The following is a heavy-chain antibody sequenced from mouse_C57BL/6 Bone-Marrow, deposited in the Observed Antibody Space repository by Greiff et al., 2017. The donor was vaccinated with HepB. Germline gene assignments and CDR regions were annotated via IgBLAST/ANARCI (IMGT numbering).Heavy chain of an antibody. V-gene: IGHV5-12*01. J-gene: IGHJ1*03. CDR3: ARQGGLRRYFDV. D-gene: IGHD2-4*01. CDR2: ISNGGGST. Sequence: EVQGVESGGGLVQPGGSLKLSCAASGFTFSDYYMYWVRQTPEKRLEWVAYISNGGGSTYYPDTVKGRFTISRDNAKNTLYLQMSRLKSEDTAMYYCARQGGLRRYFDVWGTGTTVTVSS. CDR1: GFTFSDYY.